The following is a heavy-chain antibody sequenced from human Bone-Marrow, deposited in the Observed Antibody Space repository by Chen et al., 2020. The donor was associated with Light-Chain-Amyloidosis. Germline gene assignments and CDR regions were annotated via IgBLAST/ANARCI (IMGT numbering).Heavy chain of an antibody. Sequence: QVQLVESGGGVVQPGTSLRLSCVGSGFPFSSHAMHWVRQAPGRVLEWVAVISFDGRADSVQGRFTVSRDNSKSTLYLQMDSLRPDDTAVYYCARTLRYGHQVYFDYWGQGTLVTVSS. J-gene: IGHJ4*02. D-gene: IGHD3-9*01. CDR2: ISFDG. V-gene: IGHV3-30*04. CDR1: GFPFSSHA. CDR3: ARTLRYGHQVYFDY.